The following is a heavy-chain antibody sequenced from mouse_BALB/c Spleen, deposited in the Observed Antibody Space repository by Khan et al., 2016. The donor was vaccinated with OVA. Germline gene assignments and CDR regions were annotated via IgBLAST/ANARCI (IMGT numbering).Heavy chain of an antibody. D-gene: IGHD2-2*01. J-gene: IGHJ3*01. V-gene: IGHV1S135*01. CDR2: IDPFSGGT. Sequence: VQLKESGPELMKPWASVKISCKASGYSFTSYYIHWVMQSHGKSLEWIGYIDPFSGGTTYNQKFKGKATLTVDTSSSPAYIHLSNLTSEDSAVKYCTRNGYVAWFTYWGQGTMVTVSA. CDR3: TRNGYVAWFTY. CDR1: GYSFTSYY.